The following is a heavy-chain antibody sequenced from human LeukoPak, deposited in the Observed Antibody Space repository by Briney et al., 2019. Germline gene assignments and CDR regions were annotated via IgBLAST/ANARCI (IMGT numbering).Heavy chain of an antibody. V-gene: IGHV3-48*01. CDR2: ISSSSTI. D-gene: IGHD3-22*01. Sequence: GGSLRLSCAASGFTFSSYSMNWVRQAPGKGLEWVSYISSSSTIYYADSVKGRFTISRDNAKNSLYLQMNSLRAEDTAVYYCATDSSGSFDYWGQGTLVTVSS. CDR3: ATDSSGSFDY. J-gene: IGHJ4*02. CDR1: GFTFSSYS.